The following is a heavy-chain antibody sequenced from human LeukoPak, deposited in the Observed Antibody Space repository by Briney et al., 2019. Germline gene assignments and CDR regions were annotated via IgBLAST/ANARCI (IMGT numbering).Heavy chain of an antibody. CDR3: ARYRMTAYYFDY. D-gene: IGHD2-21*02. J-gene: IGHJ4*02. CDR2: ISYSGTTI. Sequence: PGGSLRLSCAASGFTFSDYYMSWIRQAPGKGLEWRSYISYSGTTIYYADSVKGRFTISRDDAKNSLYLQVNSLRAEDTAVYYCARYRMTAYYFDYWGQGTLVTVSS. V-gene: IGHV3-11*01. CDR1: GFTFSDYY.